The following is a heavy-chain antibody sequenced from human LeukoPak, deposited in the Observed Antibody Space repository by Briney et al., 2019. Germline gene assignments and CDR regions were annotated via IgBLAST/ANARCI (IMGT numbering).Heavy chain of an antibody. D-gene: IGHD1-26*01. CDR1: GFTFSSYA. Sequence: PGRSLRLSCAASGFTFSSYAMSWVRQAPGKGLEWVSAISGSGGSTYYADSVKGRFTISRDNSKNTLYLQMNSLRAEDTAVYYCARATSGSYYYFDYWGQGTLVTVSS. J-gene: IGHJ4*02. V-gene: IGHV3-23*01. CDR2: ISGSGGST. CDR3: ARATSGSYYYFDY.